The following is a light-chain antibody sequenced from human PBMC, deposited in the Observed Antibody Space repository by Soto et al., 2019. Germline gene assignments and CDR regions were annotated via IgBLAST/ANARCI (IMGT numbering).Light chain of an antibody. CDR3: VSYAGGTYV. CDR2: DVN. V-gene: IGLV2-8*01. J-gene: IGLJ1*01. CDR1: SSDVGGYIF. Sequence: QSALTQPPSASGSPGQSVTISCTGTSSDVGGYIFVSWYQQHPGKAPKLMIYDVNKRPSGVPDRFSGSKSDNTASLTVSGLQAEDEADYYCVSYAGGTYVFGTGIKVTV.